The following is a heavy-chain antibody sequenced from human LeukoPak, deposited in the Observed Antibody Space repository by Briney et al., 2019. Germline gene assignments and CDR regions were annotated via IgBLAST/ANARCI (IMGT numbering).Heavy chain of an antibody. CDR2: IYYSGST. CDR1: GGSVSSGSYY. V-gene: IGHV4-61*01. Sequence: SETLSLTCTVSGGSVSSGSYYWSWIRQPPGKGLEWIGYIYYSGSTNYNPSLKSRVTISVDPSKNQFSLKLSSVTAADTAVYYCARDSPTTGYSSGWYEDDAFDIWGQGTMVTVSS. D-gene: IGHD6-19*01. J-gene: IGHJ3*02. CDR3: ARDSPTTGYSSGWYEDDAFDI.